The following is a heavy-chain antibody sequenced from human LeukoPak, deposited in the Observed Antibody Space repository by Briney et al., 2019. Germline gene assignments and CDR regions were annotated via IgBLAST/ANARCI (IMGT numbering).Heavy chain of an antibody. D-gene: IGHD6-19*01. CDR3: ARDLGSGWNFDY. V-gene: IGHV3-74*01. Sequence: GGSLRLSCAASGFTFTTYWMHWVRQAPGKGLVWVSHINSDGSITSYADSVKGRFTISRDNAKNTLYLQMNSLRAEDTAVYYCARDLGSGWNFDYWGQGTLVTVSS. CDR1: GFTFTTYW. CDR2: INSDGSIT. J-gene: IGHJ4*02.